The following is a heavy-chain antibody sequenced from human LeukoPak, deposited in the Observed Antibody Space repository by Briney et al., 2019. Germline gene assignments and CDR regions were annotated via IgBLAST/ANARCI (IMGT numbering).Heavy chain of an antibody. V-gene: IGHV3-7*01. D-gene: IGHD1-1*01. CDR3: ARDPETGTSL. CDR2: IKQDGSEK. J-gene: IGHJ4*02. CDR1: GFTFSSYW. Sequence: GGSLRLSCAASGFTFSSYWMSWVRQAPGKGLERVANIKQDGSEKYYVDSVKGRFTISKDNTKNSLYLQMNSLRAEDTAVYYCARDPETGTSLWGQGTLVTVSS.